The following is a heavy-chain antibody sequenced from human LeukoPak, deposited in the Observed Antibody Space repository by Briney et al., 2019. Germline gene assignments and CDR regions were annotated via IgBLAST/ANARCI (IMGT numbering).Heavy chain of an antibody. CDR2: INHSGST. CDR3: ARGLGY. V-gene: IGHV4-34*01. J-gene: IGHJ4*02. CDR1: GVSISSYY. Sequence: SETLSLTCTVSGVSISSYYWSWIRQPPGKGLEWIGEINHSGSTNYNPSLKSRVTISVDTSKNQFSLKLSSVTAADTAVYYCARGLGYWGQGTLVTVSS.